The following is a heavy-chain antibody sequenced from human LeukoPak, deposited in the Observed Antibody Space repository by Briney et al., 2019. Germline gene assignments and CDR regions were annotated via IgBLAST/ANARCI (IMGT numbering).Heavy chain of an antibody. CDR1: GGSISSGGYY. Sequence: PSQTLSLTCTVSGGSISSGGYYWSWIRQHPGKGLEWIGYIYYSGSTYYNPSLKSRVTISVDTSKSQFSLKLSSVTAADTAVYYCARDRGAGGDSSGYYDYWGQGTLVTVSS. J-gene: IGHJ4*02. CDR2: IYYSGST. CDR3: ARDRGAGGDSSGYYDY. V-gene: IGHV4-31*03. D-gene: IGHD3-22*01.